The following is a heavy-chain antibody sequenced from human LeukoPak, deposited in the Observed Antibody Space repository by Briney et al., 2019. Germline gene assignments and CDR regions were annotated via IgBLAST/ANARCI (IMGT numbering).Heavy chain of an antibody. Sequence: GESLKISCKVSGYSFTSYCIGWVRQMPGKGLEWMGIIYPGDSGPTYSPSFQGQVTISVDKAINTAYLQWSSLQASDTAMYYCGMSGDRVPLQDDVFDVWGQGTMVTVST. V-gene: IGHV5-51*01. CDR2: IYPGDSGP. CDR1: GYSFTSYC. CDR3: GMSGDRVPLQDDVFDV. J-gene: IGHJ3*01. D-gene: IGHD1-26*01.